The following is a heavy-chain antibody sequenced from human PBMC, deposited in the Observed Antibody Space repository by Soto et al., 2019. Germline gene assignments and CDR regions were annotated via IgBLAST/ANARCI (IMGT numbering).Heavy chain of an antibody. D-gene: IGHD4-17*01. J-gene: IGHJ4*02. CDR1: GGSISSGGYY. CDR2: INHSGST. V-gene: IGHV4-30-2*01. Sequence: SESLSLTCTVSGGSISSGGYYWSWIRQHPGTGLEWIGEINHSGSTYYNPSLKSRVTISVDRSKNQVSLKLSSVTAADTAVYYCARGMTTVTTFDYWGQGTLVTVSS. CDR3: ARGMTTVTTFDY.